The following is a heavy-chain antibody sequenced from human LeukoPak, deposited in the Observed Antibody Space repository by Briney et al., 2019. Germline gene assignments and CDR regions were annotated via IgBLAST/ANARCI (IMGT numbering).Heavy chain of an antibody. J-gene: IGHJ4*02. CDR2: IKSDGSST. V-gene: IGHV3-74*01. CDR3: AKGYLRGYYFDY. CDR1: GFAFSRYW. Sequence: GGSLRLSCAASGFAFSRYWMHWVRQAPGKGLVWVSRIKSDGSSTNYADSVKGRFTISRDNSKTTLYLQMNSLRAEDTAVYYCAKGYLRGYYFDYWGQGTLVTVSS. D-gene: IGHD3-16*01.